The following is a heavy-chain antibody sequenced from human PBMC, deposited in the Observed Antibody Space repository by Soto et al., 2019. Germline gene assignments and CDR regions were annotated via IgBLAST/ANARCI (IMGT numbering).Heavy chain of an antibody. D-gene: IGHD2-21*02. Sequence: SQTLSLTCTVSGGSISSYYWSWIRQPPGKGLEWIGYIYYSGSTNYNPSLKSRVTISVDTSKNQFSLKLSSVTAADTAVYYCARGENCGGDCYSFDYWGQGTLVTVSS. CDR2: IYYSGST. CDR1: GGSISSYY. CDR3: ARGENCGGDCYSFDY. J-gene: IGHJ4*02. V-gene: IGHV4-59*01.